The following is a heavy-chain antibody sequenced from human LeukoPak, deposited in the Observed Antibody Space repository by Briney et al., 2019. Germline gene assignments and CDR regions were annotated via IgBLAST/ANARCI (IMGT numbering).Heavy chain of an antibody. CDR1: GFTFSSYE. J-gene: IGHJ4*02. CDR2: ISSSGSAT. V-gene: IGHV3-48*03. Sequence: GGSLRLSCVASGFTFSSYEMIWVRQAPGKGLEWVSYISSSGSATFYADSVKGRFTISRDNAKNSLYMQMNSLRAEDTAVYYCSRVFRGSSPPTRGYWGQGTLVTVSS. CDR3: SRVFRGSSPPTRGY. D-gene: IGHD1-26*01.